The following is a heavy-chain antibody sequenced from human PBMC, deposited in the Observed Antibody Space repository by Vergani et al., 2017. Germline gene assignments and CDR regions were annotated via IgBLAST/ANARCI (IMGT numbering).Heavy chain of an antibody. CDR2: MYHSGST. CDR3: WRVADFYGLGSRLLDL. V-gene: IGHV4-59*01. J-gene: IGHJ5*02. D-gene: IGHD3-10*01. Sequence: QVRLQESGPGLVKPSETLSLTCSVSGGSMSGYYWSWIRQPPGKELEWIGYMYHSGSTNYNSTLETRVTISGDTSKNQFSLKLNSVTAADAAVYYCWRVADFYGLGSRLLDLWGQGILVTVSS. CDR1: GGSMSGYY.